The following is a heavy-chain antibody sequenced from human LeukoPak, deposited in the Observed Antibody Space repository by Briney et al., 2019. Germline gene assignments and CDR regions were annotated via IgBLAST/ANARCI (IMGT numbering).Heavy chain of an antibody. CDR2: ISYDGSNK. D-gene: IGHD3-22*01. CDR3: ARDNYDSSGYLRNFDY. Sequence: GGSLRLSCVASGFTFGKYWMSWVRQAPGKGLEWVAVISYDGSNKYYADSVKGRFTISRDNSKNTLYLQMNSLRAEDTAVYCCARDNYDSSGYLRNFDYWGQGTLVTVSS. J-gene: IGHJ4*02. V-gene: IGHV3-30-3*01. CDR1: GFTFGKYW.